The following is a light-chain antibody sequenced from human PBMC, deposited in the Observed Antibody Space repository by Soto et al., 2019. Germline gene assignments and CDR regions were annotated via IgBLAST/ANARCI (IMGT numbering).Light chain of an antibody. Sequence: QPVLTQPASVSGSPGQSITISCTGTSSDVGSYDLVSWYQQDPGKAPKLMIYEVSKRPSGVSNRFSGSKSGNTASLTISGLQAEDEADYYCCSYAGSGAVFVFGTGTKLTVL. V-gene: IGLV2-23*02. J-gene: IGLJ1*01. CDR1: SSDVGSYDL. CDR3: CSYAGSGAVFV. CDR2: EVS.